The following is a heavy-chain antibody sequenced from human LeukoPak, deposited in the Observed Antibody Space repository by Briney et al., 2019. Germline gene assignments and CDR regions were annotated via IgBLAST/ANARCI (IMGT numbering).Heavy chain of an antibody. J-gene: IGHJ4*02. D-gene: IGHD3-22*01. Sequence: GGSLRLSCAASRFTFSSYAMSWVRQAPGKGLEWVSSISGSGGSTYYADSVKGRFTISRDNSKNTLYLQMNSLRAEDTAIYYCAKSSYYDSSGLYREYYFDYWGRGTLVTVSS. CDR3: AKSSYYDSSGLYREYYFDY. CDR1: RFTFSSYA. CDR2: ISGSGGST. V-gene: IGHV3-23*01.